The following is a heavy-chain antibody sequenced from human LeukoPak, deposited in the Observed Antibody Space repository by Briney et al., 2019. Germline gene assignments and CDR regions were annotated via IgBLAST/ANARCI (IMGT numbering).Heavy chain of an antibody. D-gene: IGHD3-10*01. CDR1: GGSISSYY. CDR3: ARFEVVPGDFDY. V-gene: IGHV4-59*01. Sequence: SETLSLTCTASGGSISSYYWSWIRQPPGKGLEWIGYIYYSGSTNYNPSLKSRVTISVDTSKNQFSLKLSSVTAADTAVYYYARFEVVPGDFDYWGQGTLVTVSS. J-gene: IGHJ4*02. CDR2: IYYSGST.